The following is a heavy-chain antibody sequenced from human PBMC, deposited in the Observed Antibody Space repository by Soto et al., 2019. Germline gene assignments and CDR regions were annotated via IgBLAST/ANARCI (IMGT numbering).Heavy chain of an antibody. Sequence: SQTLSLTCAISGDSVSSNSAAWNCIRQSPSRGLEWLGRTYYRSRWYNDYAVSVKSRITLIPDTSKNQFSLQLNSVTPEDTAVYFCVRGVWSFDIWGQGSMVTVSS. D-gene: IGHD3-16*01. J-gene: IGHJ3*02. V-gene: IGHV6-1*01. CDR1: GDSVSSNSAA. CDR3: VRGVWSFDI. CDR2: TYYRSRWYN.